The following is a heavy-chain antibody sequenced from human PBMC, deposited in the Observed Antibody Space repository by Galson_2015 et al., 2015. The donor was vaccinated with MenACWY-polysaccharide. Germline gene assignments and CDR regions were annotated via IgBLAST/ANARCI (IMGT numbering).Heavy chain of an antibody. D-gene: IGHD2-15*01. J-gene: IGHJ4*02. CDR2: IHLHDSDT. V-gene: IGHV5-51*03. Sequence: QSGAEVKKPGVSLKMSCEYSGYPSTTFWIGWVRQMSGKGLEWMGIIHLHDSDTRYAQSFRGRVTISADKSINTAYLQWTSLEASDTAMYYCTGAISGGWWWFSWGQGSLVTVSS. CDR1: GYPSTTFW. CDR3: TGAISGGWWWFS.